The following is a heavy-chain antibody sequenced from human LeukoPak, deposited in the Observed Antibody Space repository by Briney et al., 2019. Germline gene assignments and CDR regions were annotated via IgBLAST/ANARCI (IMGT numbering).Heavy chain of an antibody. D-gene: IGHD2-2*01. V-gene: IGHV1-18*01. J-gene: IGHJ4*02. CDR3: ARDQGYCSSTSCHPSDY. CDR1: GYTFTSYG. Sequence: GASVKVSCKASGYTFTSYGISWVRQAPGHGLEWMGWISAYNGNTNYAQKLQGRVTMTTDTSTSTAYMELRSLRSDDTAVYYCARDQGYCSSTSCHPSDYWGQGTLVTVSS. CDR2: ISAYNGNT.